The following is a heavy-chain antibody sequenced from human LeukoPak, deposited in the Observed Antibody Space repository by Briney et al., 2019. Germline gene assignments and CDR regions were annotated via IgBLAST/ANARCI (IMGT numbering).Heavy chain of an antibody. D-gene: IGHD3-9*01. Sequence: GGSLRLSCAASGFTFSSYAMYWVRQAPGKGLEWVAVISYDGSNKYYADSVKGRFTISRDNSKNTLYLQMNSLRAEDTAVYYCARELPVPYDILTEDAFDIWGQGTMVTVSS. J-gene: IGHJ3*02. CDR3: ARELPVPYDILTEDAFDI. CDR1: GFTFSSYA. CDR2: ISYDGSNK. V-gene: IGHV3-30-3*01.